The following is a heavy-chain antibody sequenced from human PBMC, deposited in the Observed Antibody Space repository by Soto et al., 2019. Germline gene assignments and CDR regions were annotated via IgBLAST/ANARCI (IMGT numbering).Heavy chain of an antibody. CDR2: IYYSGST. CDR1: GGSISSYY. D-gene: IGHD3-10*01. Sequence: SETLSLTCTVSGGSISSYYWSWIRQPPGKGLEWIGYIYYSGSTNYNPSLKSRVTISVETSKNQFSLKLSSVTAADTAVYYCARHIWFGEFPPAYYYYYMDVWGKGTTVTVSS. J-gene: IGHJ6*03. CDR3: ARHIWFGEFPPAYYYYYMDV. V-gene: IGHV4-59*08.